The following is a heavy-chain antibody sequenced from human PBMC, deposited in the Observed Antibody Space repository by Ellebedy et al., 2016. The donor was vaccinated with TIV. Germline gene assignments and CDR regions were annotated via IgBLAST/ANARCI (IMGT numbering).Heavy chain of an antibody. CDR3: ARRGSYGDYAVQVNSWFDR. CDR1: GFSFRSYW. Sequence: GESLKISCAASGFSFRSYWMSWVRQAPGKSLEWVANIYQDGSVQYYLDSVKGRFTISRDNAINSLFLQMNSVRAGDTAVYYCARRGSYGDYAVQVNSWFDRWGQGTLVTVSS. D-gene: IGHD4-17*01. J-gene: IGHJ5*02. V-gene: IGHV3-7*01. CDR2: IYQDGSVQ.